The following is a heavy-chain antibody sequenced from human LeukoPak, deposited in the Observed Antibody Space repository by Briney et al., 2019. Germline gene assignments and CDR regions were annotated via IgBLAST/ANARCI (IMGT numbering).Heavy chain of an antibody. J-gene: IGHJ3*02. V-gene: IGHV3-21*01. CDR2: FGSDLSFR. D-gene: IGHD4-17*01. CDR3: ATIDYGAFDI. CDR1: GFTFSHYS. Sequence: PGGSLRLSCAGSGFTFSHYSMNWVRQAPGKGLEWVASFGSDLSFRSVADSLKGRFTISRDNAENSLYLHLNSLRAEDTAVYYCATIDYGAFDIWGQGTMVTVSS.